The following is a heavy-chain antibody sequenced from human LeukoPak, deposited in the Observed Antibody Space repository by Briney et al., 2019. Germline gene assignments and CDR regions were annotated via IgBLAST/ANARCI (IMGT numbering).Heavy chain of an antibody. CDR3: ARRLKNSNGWTFDY. Sequence: MTGESLRISFKGSGYSFTIYWIGWVRQMPGKGLEWMGIIYPGDSDTRYSPSFQGQVTISADRSINAAYLQWSSLKASDTAIYYCARRLKNSNGWTFDYWGQGTLVTVSS. V-gene: IGHV5-51*01. CDR1: GYSFTIYW. CDR2: IYPGDSDT. J-gene: IGHJ4*02. D-gene: IGHD6-19*01.